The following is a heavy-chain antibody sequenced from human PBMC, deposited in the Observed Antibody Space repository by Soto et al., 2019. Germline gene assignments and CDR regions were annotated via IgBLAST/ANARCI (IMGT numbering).Heavy chain of an antibody. CDR3: ARYIPGGRYYGMDV. CDR1: GFTFSSYA. V-gene: IGHV3-23*01. CDR2: IGESGTPT. Sequence: EVQLLESGGGLVQPGGSLRLSCAASGFTFSSYAMKWVRQAPGKGLEWVSLIGESGTPTYYADSVKGRFTISRDNSGNTVFLEMYSLRAEDTAVYYCARYIPGGRYYGMDVWGQGTTVTVSS. J-gene: IGHJ6*02. D-gene: IGHD2-2*01.